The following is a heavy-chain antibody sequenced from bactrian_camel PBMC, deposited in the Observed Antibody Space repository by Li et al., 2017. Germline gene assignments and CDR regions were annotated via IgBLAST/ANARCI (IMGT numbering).Heavy chain of an antibody. CDR2: IFSDGSTT. Sequence: HVQLVESGGASVQTGGSLTLSCAASTYGYSNLCMHCFRQAPGKEREGVATIFSDGSTTYADSVKGRFTISQDNANNTIYLQMDNLTPEDTAMYSCAAFPRDSGYCYTRTWRGRTGYWGQGTQVTV. CDR1: TYGYSNLC. V-gene: IGHV3S6*01. D-gene: IGHD2*01. J-gene: IGHJ4*01. CDR3: AAFPRDSGYCYTRTWRGRTGY.